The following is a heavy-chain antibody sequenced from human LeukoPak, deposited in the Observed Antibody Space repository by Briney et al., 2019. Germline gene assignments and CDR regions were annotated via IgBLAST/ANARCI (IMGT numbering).Heavy chain of an antibody. CDR2: IKQDGSEK. Sequence: PGGSLRLSCAASGFTFSSYWMSWVRQAPGKGLEWVANIKQDGSEKYYVDSVKGRFTISRDNAKNSLYLQMNSLRAEDTAVYYCARDLSIWSGSGSYFDYWGQGTLVTVSS. V-gene: IGHV3-7*01. D-gene: IGHD3-10*01. J-gene: IGHJ4*02. CDR3: ARDLSIWSGSGSYFDY. CDR1: GFTFSSYW.